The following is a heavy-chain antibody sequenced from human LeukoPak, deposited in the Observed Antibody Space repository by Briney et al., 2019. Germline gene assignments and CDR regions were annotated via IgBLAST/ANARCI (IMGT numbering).Heavy chain of an antibody. J-gene: IGHJ5*02. V-gene: IGHV3-74*01. CDR2: INHDGRDT. CDR1: GFAFKPYW. CDR3: VGGGPSTWS. Sequence: GGSLRPSCAASGFAFKPYWMHWFRKVPGKGPVWGSRINHDGRDTIYAGSVRSRFTISRDDAKNTRYLQMDTLRAEDTAVYYCVGGGPSTWSWGQGTLVTVSS. D-gene: IGHD2-15*01.